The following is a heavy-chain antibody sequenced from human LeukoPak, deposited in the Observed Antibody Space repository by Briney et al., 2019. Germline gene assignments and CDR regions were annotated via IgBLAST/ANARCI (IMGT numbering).Heavy chain of an antibody. D-gene: IGHD6-19*01. CDR2: IKSNTNGGTS. CDR3: TTHSVTVTGTHF. J-gene: IGHJ4*01. V-gene: IGHV3-15*07. CDR1: GFTFTNAW. Sequence: GGSLRLSCVASGFTFTNAWMTWVRQSPGMGLEWVGRIKSNTNGGTSDYAAPVKGRFAISRDDSKNTLYLQMSGLKPEDTAMYYCTTHSVTVTGTHFWGQGALVIVSS.